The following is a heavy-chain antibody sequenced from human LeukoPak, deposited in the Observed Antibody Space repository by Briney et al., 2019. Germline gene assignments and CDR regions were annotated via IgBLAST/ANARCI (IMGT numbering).Heavy chain of an antibody. CDR2: ISWNSGSI. V-gene: IGHV3-9*01. Sequence: GGSLRLSCAASGFTFDDYAMHWVRQAPGKGLEWVSGISWNSGSIGYADSVKGRFTISRDNAKNSLYLQMNSLRAEDTALYYCAKDSYDSSGGGFDYWGQGTLVTVSS. CDR1: GFTFDDYA. CDR3: AKDSYDSSGGGFDY. D-gene: IGHD3-22*01. J-gene: IGHJ4*02.